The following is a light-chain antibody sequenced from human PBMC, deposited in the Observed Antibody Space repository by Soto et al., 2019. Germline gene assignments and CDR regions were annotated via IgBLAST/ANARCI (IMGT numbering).Light chain of an antibody. Sequence: QSVLTQPPSASGTPGQRVTISCSGSSSNIGSNYVFWYQHLPGTAPKLLIYRNNQRPSGVPDRFSGSKSGTSASLAISGPRSEDETDYYCAAWDDSLSGAVFGGGTQLTVL. V-gene: IGLV1-47*01. CDR1: SSNIGSNY. CDR2: RNN. J-gene: IGLJ2*01. CDR3: AAWDDSLSGAV.